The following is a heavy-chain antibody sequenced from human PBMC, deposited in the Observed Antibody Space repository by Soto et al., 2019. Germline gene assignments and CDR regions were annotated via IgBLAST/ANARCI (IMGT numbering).Heavy chain of an antibody. CDR2: IYYSGST. CDR3: ARGLVGGDY. V-gene: IGHV4-59*01. CDR1: GGSISSYY. J-gene: IGHJ4*02. D-gene: IGHD6-19*01. Sequence: PSETLSLTCTVSGGSISSYYWSWIRQPPGKGLEWIGYIYYSGSTNYNPSLKSRVTISVDTSKNQFSLKLSSVTAADTAVYYCARGLVGGDYWGPGTLVTVSS.